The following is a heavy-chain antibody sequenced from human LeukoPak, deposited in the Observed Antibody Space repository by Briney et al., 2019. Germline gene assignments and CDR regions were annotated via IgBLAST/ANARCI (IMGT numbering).Heavy chain of an antibody. CDR1: GFIFSSYD. J-gene: IGHJ5*02. V-gene: IGHV3-23*01. Sequence: GGSLRLSCAASGFIFSSYDLKWVRQAPGKGLEWVSSISGSGANTYYIDFVKGRFTISRDNSKNTLYLQMNSLRAEDTALYYCAKDRRGCSSTSCYAADLWGQGALVAVSS. CDR3: AKDRRGCSSTSCYAADL. CDR2: ISGSGANT. D-gene: IGHD2-2*01.